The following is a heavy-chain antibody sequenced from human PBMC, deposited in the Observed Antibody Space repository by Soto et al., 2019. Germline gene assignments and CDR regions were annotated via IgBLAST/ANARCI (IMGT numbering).Heavy chain of an antibody. CDR2: ISASNGNT. Sequence: ASVKVSCKASGYTFTSYGFSWVRQAPGQGLEWMGWISASNGNTNYAQKLQGRVTMTTDTSTGTAYMELRSLRSDDTAVYYCARDPYYYGMDVWGQGTTVTVSS. J-gene: IGHJ6*02. CDR3: ARDPYYYGMDV. V-gene: IGHV1-18*01. CDR1: GYTFTSYG.